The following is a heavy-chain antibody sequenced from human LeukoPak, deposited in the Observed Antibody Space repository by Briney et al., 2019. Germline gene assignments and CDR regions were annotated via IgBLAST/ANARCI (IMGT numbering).Heavy chain of an antibody. CDR1: GFTFSSYG. D-gene: IGHD3-10*01. V-gene: IGHV3-33*01. Sequence: PGGSLRLSCAVSGFTFSSYGMHWVRQAPGKGLEWVAVIWYDGSNKYYADSVKGRFTISRDNSKNTLYLQMNSLRAEDTAVYYCAREYAPTLWFGGGFDYWGQGTLVTVSS. CDR2: IWYDGSNK. J-gene: IGHJ4*02. CDR3: AREYAPTLWFGGGFDY.